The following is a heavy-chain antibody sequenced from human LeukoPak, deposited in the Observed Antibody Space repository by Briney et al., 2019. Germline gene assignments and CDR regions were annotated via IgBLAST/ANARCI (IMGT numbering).Heavy chain of an antibody. Sequence: SETLSLTCAVYGGSFSGYYWSWVRQPPGKGLEWIGEINHSGSTNYNPSLKSRVTTSVDTSKNQFSLKLSSVTAADTAVYYCASRTSTVTHDYWGQGTLVTVSS. J-gene: IGHJ4*02. CDR2: INHSGST. CDR1: GGSFSGYY. CDR3: ASRTSTVTHDY. V-gene: IGHV4-34*01. D-gene: IGHD4-17*01.